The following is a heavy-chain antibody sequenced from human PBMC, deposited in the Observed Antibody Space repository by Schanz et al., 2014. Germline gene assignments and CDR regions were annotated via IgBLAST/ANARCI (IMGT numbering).Heavy chain of an antibody. D-gene: IGHD2-2*01. CDR2: ISAYNGHT. CDR1: GYTFTSYG. CDR3: ARDRRRYCSTASCLHDNWFDP. V-gene: IGHV1-18*01. J-gene: IGHJ5*02. Sequence: QGQLVQSGAEVKKPGASVKVSCKASGYTFTSYGIKWVRQAPGQGLEWMGWISAYNGHTDYAQKVQGRVTMTTDTSTGTAYMELRSLRSDDTAVYYCARDRRRYCSTASCLHDNWFDPWGQGTLVTVSS.